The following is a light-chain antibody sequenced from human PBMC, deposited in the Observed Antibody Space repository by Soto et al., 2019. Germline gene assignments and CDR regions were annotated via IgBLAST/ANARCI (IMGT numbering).Light chain of an antibody. CDR1: SSDVGGYNY. J-gene: IGLJ2*01. V-gene: IGLV2-14*01. Sequence: QSVLTQPASVSGSPGQSITISCTGTSSDVGGYNYVSWYQQHPGEAPKLMIFDVSNRPSGVSNRFSGSKSGNTASLTISGLQAEDEGDYYCSSYTSSSTLVLGGGTKLTVL. CDR3: SSYTSSSTLV. CDR2: DVS.